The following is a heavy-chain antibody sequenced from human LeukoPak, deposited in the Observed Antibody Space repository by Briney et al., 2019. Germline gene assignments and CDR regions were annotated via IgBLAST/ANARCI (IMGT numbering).Heavy chain of an antibody. J-gene: IGHJ5*02. D-gene: IGHD3-22*01. CDR3: ARDHTITMIVVVTPWVGWFDP. Sequence: SETLSLTCTVSGGSISSYYWGWIRQPPGKGLEWIGSIYYSGSTYYNPSLKSRVTISVDTSKNQFSLKLSSVTAADTAVYYCARDHTITMIVVVTPWVGWFDPWGQGTLVTVSS. V-gene: IGHV4-39*07. CDR2: IYYSGST. CDR1: GGSISSYY.